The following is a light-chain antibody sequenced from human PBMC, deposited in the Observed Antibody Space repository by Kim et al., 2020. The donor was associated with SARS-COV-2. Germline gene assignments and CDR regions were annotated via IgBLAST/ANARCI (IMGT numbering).Light chain of an antibody. CDR1: QDIRND. V-gene: IGKV1-17*01. CDR3: LQHNSYPIT. CDR2: GAS. Sequence: ASVGDRVTITCRASQDIRNDLGWYQQSPGRGPNRLIYGASSLQSGVPSRCSGSGSGTEFTLTISSLQPEDFATYFGLQHNSYPITFGQGTRLEIK. J-gene: IGKJ5*01.